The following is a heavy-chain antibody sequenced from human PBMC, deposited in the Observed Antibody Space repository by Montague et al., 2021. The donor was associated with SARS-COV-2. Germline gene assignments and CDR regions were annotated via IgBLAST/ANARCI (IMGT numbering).Heavy chain of an antibody. V-gene: IGHV4-61*02. CDR1: RGSISSGRYY. Sequence: TLSLTCIVSRGSISSGRYYWSWIRQPAGKGLEWIGRIYSSGSTNYNPSLKSRVTMSVDTSKNQFSLKVSSVTAADTAVYYCARNYGDYSYYYGLDVWGQGTTVTVSS. CDR3: ARNYGDYSYYYGLDV. D-gene: IGHD4-17*01. CDR2: IYSSGST. J-gene: IGHJ6*02.